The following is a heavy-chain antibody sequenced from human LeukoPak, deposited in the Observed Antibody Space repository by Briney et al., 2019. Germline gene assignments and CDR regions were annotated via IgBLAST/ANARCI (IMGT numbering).Heavy chain of an antibody. CDR3: AREWQQLEVFDI. J-gene: IGHJ3*02. CDR2: IYYSGST. CDR1: GGSISSYY. Sequence: PSETLSLTCTVSGGSISSYYWSWIRQPPGKGPEWIGYIYYSGSTNYNPSLKSRVTISVDTSKNQFSLKLSSVTAADTAVYYCAREWQQLEVFDIWGQGTMVTVSS. V-gene: IGHV4-59*01. D-gene: IGHD6-13*01.